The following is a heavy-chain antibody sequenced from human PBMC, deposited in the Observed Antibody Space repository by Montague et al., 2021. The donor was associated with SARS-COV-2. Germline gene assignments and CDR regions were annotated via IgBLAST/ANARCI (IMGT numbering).Heavy chain of an antibody. CDR2: IYYRGST. CDR1: GDSVNSGSYY. CDR3: ARAVTTGIDWFDP. J-gene: IGHJ5*02. Sequence: SETLSLTCTVSGDSVNSGSYYWSWIRQPPGKGLEWIGYIYYRGSTNYNPSLKSRVTISIDTSKNQFSLKLSSVTAADTAVYYCARAVTTGIDWFDPWGQGTLVIVSS. D-gene: IGHD4-17*01. V-gene: IGHV4-61*01.